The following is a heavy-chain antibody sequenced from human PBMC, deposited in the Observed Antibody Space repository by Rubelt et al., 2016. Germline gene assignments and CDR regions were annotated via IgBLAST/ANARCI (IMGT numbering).Heavy chain of an antibody. Sequence: GISWNSGSIGYADSVKGRFTISRDNAKNSLYLQMNSLRAEDTALYYCAKDLVPAAIYYYYGMDVWGQGTTVTVSS. J-gene: IGHJ6*02. V-gene: IGHV3-9*01. CDR2: ISWNSGSI. D-gene: IGHD2-2*01. CDR3: AKDLVPAAIYYYYGMDV.